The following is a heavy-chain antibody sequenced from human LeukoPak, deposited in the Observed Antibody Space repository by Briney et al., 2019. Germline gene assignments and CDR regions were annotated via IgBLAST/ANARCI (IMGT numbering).Heavy chain of an antibody. J-gene: IGHJ4*02. V-gene: IGHV4-34*01. CDR1: GGSFSGYY. D-gene: IGHD6-13*01. CDR3: ARSGAAAAGTADY. Sequence: PSETLSLTCAVYGGSFSGYYWSWIRQPPGKGLEWIGEINHSGSTNYNPSLKSRVTISVDTSKNQFSLKLSSVTAADTAVYYCARSGAAAAGTADYWGQGTLVTASS. CDR2: INHSGST.